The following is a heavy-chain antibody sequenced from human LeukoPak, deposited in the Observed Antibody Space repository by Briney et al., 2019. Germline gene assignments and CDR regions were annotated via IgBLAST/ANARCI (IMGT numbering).Heavy chain of an antibody. V-gene: IGHV1-69*04. CDR1: GGTFSSYA. Sequence: GASVKVSCKASGGTFSSYAISWVRQAPGQGLEWMGRIFPILGIANYAQKFQGRVTITADKSTSTAYMELSSLRSEDTAVYYCARRGDYYGSGPDYWGQGTLVTVSS. CDR3: ARRGDYYGSGPDY. CDR2: IFPILGIA. D-gene: IGHD3-10*01. J-gene: IGHJ4*02.